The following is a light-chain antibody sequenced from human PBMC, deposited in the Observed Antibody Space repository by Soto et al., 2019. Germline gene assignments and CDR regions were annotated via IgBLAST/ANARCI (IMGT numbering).Light chain of an antibody. CDR3: QQLDNYPRT. V-gene: IGKV1-9*01. CDR1: QVISSY. Sequence: DIQLTQSPSFLSSSVEDRVTITCRASQVISSYLAWYQQKPGKAPKLLIYTASTLQSGVPSRFSGSGSGTEFTLTISSLQPEDFATYYCQQLDNYPRTFGQGTKVDIK. CDR2: TAS. J-gene: IGKJ1*01.